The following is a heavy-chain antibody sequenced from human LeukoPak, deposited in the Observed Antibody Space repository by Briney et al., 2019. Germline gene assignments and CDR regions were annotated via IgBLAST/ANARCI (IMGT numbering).Heavy chain of an antibody. J-gene: IGHJ3*02. Sequence: PGGSLSLSCGACGFTISSNYVSGVRQARGKGLEWVSVIYSGGSTYYPDSVKGRFTISRDNSKNTLYLQMNSLRAEDTAVYYCARRLTTHFSFDAFDIWGQGTMVTVSS. CDR3: ARRLTTHFSFDAFDI. CDR2: IYSGGST. V-gene: IGHV3-53*01. CDR1: GFTISSNY. D-gene: IGHD3-3*02.